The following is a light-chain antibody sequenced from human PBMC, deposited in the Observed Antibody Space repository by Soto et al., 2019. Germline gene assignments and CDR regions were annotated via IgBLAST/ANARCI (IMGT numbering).Light chain of an antibody. CDR2: DAS. CDR1: QSLSSSQ. CDR3: QQYGSSPRT. J-gene: IGKJ1*01. V-gene: IGKV3-20*01. Sequence: EIVLTQSPGTLSLSPVERAAPSGRASQSLSSSQLAWYQQKPGQAPRLLIHDASSRATGISDRFTGSGSGTDFTLTITTLEPEDFAVYYCQQYGSSPRTFGLGTKVDIK.